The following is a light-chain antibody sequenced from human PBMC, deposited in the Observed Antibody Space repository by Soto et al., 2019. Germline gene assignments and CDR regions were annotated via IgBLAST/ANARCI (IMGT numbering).Light chain of an antibody. CDR1: QTISSW. J-gene: IGKJ1*01. Sequence: DIQLTQSPSTLSGSLGDRLTLTCRASQTISSWLAWYQPKPGKAPKPLIYKASTLKSGVPSRFSGSGAGTEFTLTISSPQPDDFATYYCQHYNSYSEAFGQGTKV. CDR2: KAS. CDR3: QHYNSYSEA. V-gene: IGKV1-5*03.